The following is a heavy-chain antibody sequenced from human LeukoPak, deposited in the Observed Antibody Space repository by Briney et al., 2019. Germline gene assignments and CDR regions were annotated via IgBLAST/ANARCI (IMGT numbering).Heavy chain of an antibody. V-gene: IGHV1-69*13. CDR3: ASSTIFGVVINPYYFDY. CDR1: GGTFSSYA. D-gene: IGHD3-3*01. CDR2: IIPIFGTA. Sequence: RASVKVSCKASGGTFSSYAISWVRQAPGQGLEWMGGIIPIFGTANYAQKFQGRVTITADESTSTAYMELSSLRSEDTAVYYCASSTIFGVVINPYYFDYWGQGTLVTVSS. J-gene: IGHJ4*02.